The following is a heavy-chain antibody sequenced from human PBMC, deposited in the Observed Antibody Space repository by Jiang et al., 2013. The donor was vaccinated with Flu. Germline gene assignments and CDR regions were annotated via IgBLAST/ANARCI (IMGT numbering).Heavy chain of an antibody. CDR3: VRQADYMDV. V-gene: IGHV5-51*01. J-gene: IGHJ6*03. Sequence: GAEVKKPGESLRIACKTSGYNFPGKWVGWVRLIPERGLEWLGIIYPGDSETKYNPSFQGQVSISADKSINTAYLHWRTLTVSDSGIYYCVRQADYMDVWGKGTAVIVSS. CDR1: GYNFPGKW. CDR2: IYPGDSET.